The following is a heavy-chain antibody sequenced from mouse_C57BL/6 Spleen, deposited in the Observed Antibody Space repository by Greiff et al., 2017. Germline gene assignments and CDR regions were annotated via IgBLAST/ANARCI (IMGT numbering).Heavy chain of an antibody. CDR3: ARSSTGYFDY. V-gene: IGHV3-8*01. D-gene: IGHD4-1*02. J-gene: IGHJ2*01. Sequence: EVKVVESGPGLAKPSQTLSLTCSVTGYSITSDYWNWIRKFPGNKLEYMGYISYSGSTYSNPSLKSLISITRDTSKNQYYLQLNSVTTEDTATYYCARSSTGYFDYWGQGTTLTVSS. CDR2: ISYSGST. CDR1: GYSITSDY.